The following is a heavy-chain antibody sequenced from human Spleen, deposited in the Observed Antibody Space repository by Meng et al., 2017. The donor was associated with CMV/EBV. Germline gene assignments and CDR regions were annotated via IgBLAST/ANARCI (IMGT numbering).Heavy chain of an antibody. CDR3: ARDSPIQGTFDI. CDR1: GFAFSIFN. V-gene: IGHV3-21*01. CDR2: ISNSISSI. J-gene: IGHJ3*02. Sequence: CAGSGFAFSIFNISWVRQAPGKWLGCVSYISNSISSIYYADSMKSEFIISRDNAQNSLYLQMGGLTAECAAVDSCARDSPIQGTFDIWGQGTTVTVSS.